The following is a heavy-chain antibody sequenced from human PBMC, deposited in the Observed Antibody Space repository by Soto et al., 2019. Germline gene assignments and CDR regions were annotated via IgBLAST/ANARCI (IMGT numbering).Heavy chain of an antibody. CDR2: INSDGSST. CDR1: GFTFSSYW. CDR3: ARGSRGSPHIDY. Sequence: EVQLVESGGGLVQPGGSLRLSCAASGFTFSSYWMHWVRQAPGKGLVWVSRINSDGSSTSYADSVKARFTISRDNAKNTLYLQMNSLRAEDTAVYYCARGSRGSPHIDYWCKGAMVTVSS. V-gene: IGHV3-74*01. J-gene: IGHJ4*02. D-gene: IGHD2-15*01.